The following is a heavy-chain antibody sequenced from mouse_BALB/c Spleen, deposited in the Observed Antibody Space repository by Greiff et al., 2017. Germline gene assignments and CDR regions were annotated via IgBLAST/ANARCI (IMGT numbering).Heavy chain of an antibody. V-gene: IGHV5-6-5*01. CDR3: ARGDGYYYYWYFDV. Sequence: EVKLVESGGGLVKPGGSLKLSCAASGFTFSSYAMSWVRQTPEKRLEWVASISSGGSTYYPDSVKGRFTISRDNARNILYLQMSSLRSEDTAMYYCARGDGYYYYWYFDVWGAGTTVTVSS. CDR1: GFTFSSYA. CDR2: ISSGGST. J-gene: IGHJ1*01. D-gene: IGHD2-3*01.